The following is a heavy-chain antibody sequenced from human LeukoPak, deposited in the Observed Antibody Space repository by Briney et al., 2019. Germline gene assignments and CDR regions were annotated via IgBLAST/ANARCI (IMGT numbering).Heavy chain of an antibody. J-gene: IGHJ5*02. D-gene: IGHD6-6*01. Sequence: GESLKISCKGSGYSFTSYWIGWVRQMPGKGLEWMGIIYPGDSDTRYSPSFQGQVTISADKSISTAYLQWSSLKASDTAMYYCAISPIAARPKNNWFDPWGQGTLVTVSS. V-gene: IGHV5-51*01. CDR2: IYPGDSDT. CDR1: GYSFTSYW. CDR3: AISPIAARPKNNWFDP.